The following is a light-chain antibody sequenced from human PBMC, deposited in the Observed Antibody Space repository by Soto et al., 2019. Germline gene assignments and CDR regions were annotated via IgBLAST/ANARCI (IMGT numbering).Light chain of an antibody. Sequence: DIQMTQSPSTLSASVGDRVTITCRASQSISSWLAWYQQKPGKAPKLLIYKASSLESGVPSRFSGTGSGTEFPLTINSLQPDDFATYYCQQYNSYSPYTFGQGTKLEIK. CDR1: QSISSW. CDR2: KAS. V-gene: IGKV1-5*03. CDR3: QQYNSYSPYT. J-gene: IGKJ2*01.